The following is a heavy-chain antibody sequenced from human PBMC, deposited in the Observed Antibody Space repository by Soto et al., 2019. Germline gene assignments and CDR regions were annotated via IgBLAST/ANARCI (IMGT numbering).Heavy chain of an antibody. Sequence: SETLSLTCAVYGGSFSGYYWSWIRQPPGKGLEWIGEINHSGSTNYNPSLKSRVTISVDTSKNQFSLKLSSVTAADTAVYYCARGRGSGSYYGHYYYYYMDVWGKGTTVTVSS. CDR2: INHSGST. J-gene: IGHJ6*03. CDR3: ARGRGSGSYYGHYYYYYMDV. D-gene: IGHD3-10*01. V-gene: IGHV4-34*01. CDR1: GGSFSGYY.